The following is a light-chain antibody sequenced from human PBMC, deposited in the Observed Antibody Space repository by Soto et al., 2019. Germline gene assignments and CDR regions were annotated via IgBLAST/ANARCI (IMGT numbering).Light chain of an antibody. CDR2: GAS. CDR3: QQCIKWPWT. V-gene: IGKV3-15*01. J-gene: IGKJ1*01. CDR1: QSVNSN. Sequence: EIVMTQSPATLSVSPGERATLSCRASQSVNSNLAWYQQKPGQAPRLLIYGASSRATGIPARFSGSGSGTEFTLTXSSLQSEDFAVYYCQQCIKWPWTFGQGTKVEIK.